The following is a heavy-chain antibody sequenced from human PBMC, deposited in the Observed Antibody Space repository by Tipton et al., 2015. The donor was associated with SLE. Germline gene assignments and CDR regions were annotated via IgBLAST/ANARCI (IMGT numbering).Heavy chain of an antibody. J-gene: IGHJ4*02. Sequence: SLRLSCAVSGFAFGGYSMNWVRQVPGKGLEWVAFISSTSSKTYYTDSVKGRFTISRDNAKNSLYLQMDSLRAEDTAVYYCARDPGGDVLINYFDYWGQGALVTVSS. CDR1: GFAFGGYS. V-gene: IGHV3-21*06. CDR2: ISSTSSKT. CDR3: ARDPGGDVLINYFDY. D-gene: IGHD2-8*01.